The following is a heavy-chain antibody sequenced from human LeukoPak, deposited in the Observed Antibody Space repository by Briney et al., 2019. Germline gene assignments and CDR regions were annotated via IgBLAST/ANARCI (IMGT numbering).Heavy chain of an antibody. V-gene: IGHV4-34*01. Sequence: SETLSLTCAVYGGSFSGYYWSWIRQPPGKGLEWIGEINHSGSTNYNPSLKSRVTISVDTSKNQFSLKLSSETAADTAVYYCARGRGIVDYWGQGTLVTVSS. J-gene: IGHJ4*02. D-gene: IGHD2-15*01. CDR1: GGSFSGYY. CDR2: INHSGST. CDR3: ARGRGIVDY.